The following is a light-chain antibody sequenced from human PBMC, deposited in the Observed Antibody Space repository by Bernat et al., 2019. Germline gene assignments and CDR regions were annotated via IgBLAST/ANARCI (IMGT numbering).Light chain of an antibody. Sequence: QSALPPPASVSGSPGQSITISCTGASGDFGDYDYVCWYQQHQCRAPKLILYDVTNRPSGVSNRFSGSKSDNTASLTISVLQAEDEADYYCSSYTKSRTLVFGTGTRVAVL. CDR2: DVT. J-gene: IGLJ1*01. CDR1: SGDFGDYDY. V-gene: IGLV2-14*01. CDR3: SSYTKSRTLV.